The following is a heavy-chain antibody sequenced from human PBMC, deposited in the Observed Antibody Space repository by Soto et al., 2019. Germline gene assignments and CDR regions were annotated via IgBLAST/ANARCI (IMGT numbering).Heavy chain of an antibody. J-gene: IGHJ6*02. D-gene: IGHD2-2*01. CDR1: GYTFTTYA. Sequence: ASVKVSCKASGYTFTTYAVHWVRQAPGQRLEWKGWFNGGNGNIKYSQKFQGRVTITMDTSATTAYMELSSLRSEDTAVYYCALDCITTSCYSGYYYYGMDVWGQGTTVTVSS. CDR3: ALDCITTSCYSGYYYYGMDV. V-gene: IGHV1-3*01. CDR2: FNGGNGNI.